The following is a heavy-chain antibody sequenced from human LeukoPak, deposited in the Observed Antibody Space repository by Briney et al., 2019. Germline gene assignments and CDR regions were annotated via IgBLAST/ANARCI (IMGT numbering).Heavy chain of an antibody. D-gene: IGHD4-17*01. CDR3: ARGHFGDNDAFDI. CDR1: GGSFSGYY. J-gene: IGHJ3*02. V-gene: IGHV4-34*01. Sequence: SETLSLTCAVYGGSFSGYYWSWIRQPPGKGLEWIGEINHSGSTNYNPSLKSRVTISVDTSKNQFSLKLSSVTAADTAVYYCARGHFGDNDAFDIWGQGTMVTVSP. CDR2: INHSGST.